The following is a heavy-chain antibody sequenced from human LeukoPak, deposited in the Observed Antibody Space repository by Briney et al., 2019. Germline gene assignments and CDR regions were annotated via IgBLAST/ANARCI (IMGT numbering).Heavy chain of an antibody. Sequence: GASVKVSCKASGYTFTSYGISWVRQAPGQGLEWMGWISAYNGNTNYAQKLQGRVTMTTDTSTSTAYMELRSLRSDDTAVYYCARDRPCDFWSGSTDDAFDIWGQGTMVTVSS. CDR1: GYTFTSYG. J-gene: IGHJ3*02. CDR2: ISAYNGNT. CDR3: ARDRPCDFWSGSTDDAFDI. V-gene: IGHV1-18*01. D-gene: IGHD3-3*01.